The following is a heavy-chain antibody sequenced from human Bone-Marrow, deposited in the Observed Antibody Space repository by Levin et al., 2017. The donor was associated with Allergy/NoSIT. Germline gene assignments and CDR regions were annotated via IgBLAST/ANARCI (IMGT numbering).Heavy chain of an antibody. CDR3: ASQSDELPPCDGEWVEEHYFDN. J-gene: IGHJ4*02. CDR2: IYPGDSET. CDR1: GYQFTDYW. V-gene: IGHV5-51*01. D-gene: IGHD3-10*01. Sequence: GGSLRLSCQGSGYQFTDYWIGWVRQLPGKGLEWMGNIYPGDSETRSSPSFQGQVTMSVDKSINTAFLQWDILSAWDTAMYYCASQSDELPPCDGEWVEEHYFDNRGQGTLVTVSS.